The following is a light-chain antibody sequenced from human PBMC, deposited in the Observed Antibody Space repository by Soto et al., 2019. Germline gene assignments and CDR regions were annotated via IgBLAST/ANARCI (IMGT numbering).Light chain of an antibody. CDR3: QQYNSHSPWT. CDR1: QTISSW. V-gene: IGKV1-5*03. CDR2: KAS. Sequence: DIQMTQSPSTLSGSVGDRVTITCLASQTISSWLAWYQQKPGKAPKLLIYKASTLKSGVPSRFSGSGSGTEFTLTISSLQPDDFATYYCQQYNSHSPWTFGQGTKVDI. J-gene: IGKJ1*01.